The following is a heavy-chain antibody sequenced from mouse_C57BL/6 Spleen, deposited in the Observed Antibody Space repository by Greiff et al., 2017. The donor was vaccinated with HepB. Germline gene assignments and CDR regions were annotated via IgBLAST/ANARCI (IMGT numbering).Heavy chain of an antibody. D-gene: IGHD1-1*01. CDR3: AREGYGSGEFAY. CDR2: INPSNGGT. V-gene: IGHV1-53*01. Sequence: QVQLKQPGTELVKPGASVKLSCKASGYTFTSYWMHWVKQRPGQGLEWIGNINPSNGGTNYNEKFKSKATLTVDKSSSTAYMQLSSLTSEDSAVYYCAREGYGSGEFAYWGQGTLVTVSA. CDR1: GYTFTSYW. J-gene: IGHJ3*01.